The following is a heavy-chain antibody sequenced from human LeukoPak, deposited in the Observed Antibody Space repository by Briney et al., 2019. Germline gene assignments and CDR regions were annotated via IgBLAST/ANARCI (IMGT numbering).Heavy chain of an antibody. CDR3: AGYLGSYYYYFDY. Sequence: GASVKVSCKASGYTFTGYYMHWVRQAPGQGLEWMGWINPNSGGTNYAQKFQGRVTMTRDTSISTAYMELSSLRSEDTAVYYCAGYLGSYYYYFDYWGQGTLVTVSS. CDR2: INPNSGGT. CDR1: GYTFTGYY. V-gene: IGHV1-2*02. D-gene: IGHD1-26*01. J-gene: IGHJ4*02.